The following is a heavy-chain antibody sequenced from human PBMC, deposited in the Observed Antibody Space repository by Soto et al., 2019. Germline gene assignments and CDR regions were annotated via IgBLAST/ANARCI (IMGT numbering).Heavy chain of an antibody. V-gene: IGHV3-23*01. CDR1: GFTFSSYA. CDR3: AKGRLPVRGVIIFEWQDAFDI. CDR2: ISGSGGST. Sequence: GGSLRLSCAASGFTFSSYAMSWVRQAPGKGLEWVSAISGSGGSTYYADSVKGRFTISRDNSKNTLYLQMNSLRAEDTAVYYCAKGRLPVRGVIIFEWQDAFDIWGQGTMVTVSS. D-gene: IGHD3-10*01. J-gene: IGHJ3*02.